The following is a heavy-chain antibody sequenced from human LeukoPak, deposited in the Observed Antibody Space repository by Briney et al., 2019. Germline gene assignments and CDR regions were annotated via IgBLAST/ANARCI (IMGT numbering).Heavy chain of an antibody. CDR1: GYTFTAYY. J-gene: IGHJ3*02. CDR2: INPNSGGT. V-gene: IGHV1-2*02. Sequence: GASVKVSCKASGYTFTAYYMHWVRQAPGQGLEWMGWINPNSGGTNYAQKFQGRVTMTGDTSISTAYMELSRLRSDDTAVYFCVREGYCSGITCFLDAFDIWGQGTMVTVSS. CDR3: VREGYCSGITCFLDAFDI. D-gene: IGHD2-15*01.